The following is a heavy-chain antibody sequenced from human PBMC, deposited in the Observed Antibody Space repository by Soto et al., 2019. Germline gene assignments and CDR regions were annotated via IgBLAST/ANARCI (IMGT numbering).Heavy chain of an antibody. V-gene: IGHV4-59*01. CDR3: ARESAGSGKNNWFDP. Sequence: SSETLSLTCAVSGGSISTYYWSWIRQPPGKGLQWIAYIYHDGNTYYNPSLKSRVTISIDTSKNQFSLKMNSVTAADTAVYYCARESAGSGKNNWFDPWGQGTLVTVSS. CDR1: GGSISTYY. CDR2: IYHDGNT. J-gene: IGHJ5*02. D-gene: IGHD3-10*01.